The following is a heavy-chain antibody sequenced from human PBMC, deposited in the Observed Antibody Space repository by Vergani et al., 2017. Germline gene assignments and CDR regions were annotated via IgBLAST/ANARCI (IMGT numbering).Heavy chain of an antibody. CDR3: AGDRGVAGPFDY. CDR2: ISSSSSYI. D-gene: IGHD3-10*01. J-gene: IGHJ4*02. Sequence: EVKLVEPGGGLVKPGGSLRLSGAASGFTFSSYSMNWVGQAPGKGRDWVSSISSSSSYIYYADAVKGRFTISRDNAKSSLYLQMHSLRAEDTAVYYCAGDRGVAGPFDYGGQGTLVTVSS. CDR1: GFTFSSYS. V-gene: IGHV3-21*01.